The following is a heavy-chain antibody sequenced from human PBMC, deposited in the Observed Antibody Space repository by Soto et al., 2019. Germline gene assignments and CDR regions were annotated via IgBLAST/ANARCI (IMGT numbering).Heavy chain of an antibody. D-gene: IGHD3-10*01. J-gene: IGHJ3*02. CDR1: GFTFSSYA. Sequence: GESLKISCAVSGFTFSSYAMNWVRQAPGKGLEWVSYISSSSSTIYYADSVKGRFTISRDNAKNSLYLQMNSLRDEDTAVYYCARDRTYYYGSGSYYNPSFDIWGQGTMVTVSS. CDR2: ISSSSSTI. CDR3: ARDRTYYYGSGSYYNPSFDI. V-gene: IGHV3-48*02.